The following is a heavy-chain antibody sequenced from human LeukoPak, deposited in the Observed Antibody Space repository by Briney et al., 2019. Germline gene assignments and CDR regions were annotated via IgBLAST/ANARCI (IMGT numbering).Heavy chain of an antibody. Sequence: GGSLRLSCAASGFTFSSYSMNWVRQAPGKGLEWVSSISSSSSYIYYADSVKGRFTISRDNAKNSLYLQMNSLRAEDTAVYYCARAVLVIDAFDIWGQGTMVTVSS. V-gene: IGHV3-21*01. CDR1: GFTFSSYS. J-gene: IGHJ3*02. CDR2: ISSSSSYI. CDR3: ARAVLVIDAFDI. D-gene: IGHD3-9*01.